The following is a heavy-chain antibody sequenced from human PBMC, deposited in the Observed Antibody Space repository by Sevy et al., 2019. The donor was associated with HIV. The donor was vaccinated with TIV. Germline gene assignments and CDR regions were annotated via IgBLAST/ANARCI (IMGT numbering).Heavy chain of an antibody. Sequence: SETLSLTCTVSGGSISSGDYYWSWIRQPPGKGLEWIGYIYYSGSTYYNPSLKSRVTISVDTSKNQFSLKLSSVTAADTAVYYWARGDTYCGGDCYYRVTRHFDYWGQGTLVTVSS. CDR2: IYYSGST. CDR3: ARGDTYCGGDCYYRVTRHFDY. V-gene: IGHV4-30-4*01. D-gene: IGHD2-21*02. CDR1: GGSISSGDYY. J-gene: IGHJ4*02.